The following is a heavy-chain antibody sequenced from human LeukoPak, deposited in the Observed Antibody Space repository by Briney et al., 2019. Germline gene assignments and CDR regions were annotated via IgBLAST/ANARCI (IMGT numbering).Heavy chain of an antibody. CDR3: ARGDYGGNSAGFGYPYDY. CDR1: GFTFSNYG. J-gene: IGHJ4*02. CDR2: IWYDGSNK. Sequence: QPGGSLRLSCAASGFTFSNYGMHWVRQAPGKGLEWVAVIWYDGSNKYYADSVKGRFTISRDNSKNTLYLQMNSLRAEDTAVYYCARGDYGGNSAGFGYPYDYWGQGTLVTVSS. D-gene: IGHD4-23*01. V-gene: IGHV3-33*01.